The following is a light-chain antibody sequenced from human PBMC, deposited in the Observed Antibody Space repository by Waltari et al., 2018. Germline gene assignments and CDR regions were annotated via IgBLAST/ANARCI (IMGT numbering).Light chain of an antibody. J-gene: IGKJ3*01. Sequence: EIVMTQSPATLSVSPGERATLSCRASQSVRSNLAWYQQKPGQAPRLLIYGASTRATGIPARFSGSGSGTDVTLTISSLQSEDFAVYYCQQYNNWPPVFTFGPGTKVDIK. V-gene: IGKV3-15*01. CDR1: QSVRSN. CDR2: GAS. CDR3: QQYNNWPPVFT.